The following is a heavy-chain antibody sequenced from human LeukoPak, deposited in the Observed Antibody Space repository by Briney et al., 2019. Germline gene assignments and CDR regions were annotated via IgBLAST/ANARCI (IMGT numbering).Heavy chain of an antibody. CDR3: ARYKDYYGSGSHE. Sequence: SVKVSCKASGGTFNSYAISWVRQAPGQGLEWMGGIIPIFGTANYAQKFQGRVTITADKSTSTAYMELSSLRSEDTAVYYCARYKDYYGSGSHEWGQGTLVTVSS. CDR2: IIPIFGTA. V-gene: IGHV1-69*06. CDR1: GGTFNSYA. D-gene: IGHD3-10*01. J-gene: IGHJ4*02.